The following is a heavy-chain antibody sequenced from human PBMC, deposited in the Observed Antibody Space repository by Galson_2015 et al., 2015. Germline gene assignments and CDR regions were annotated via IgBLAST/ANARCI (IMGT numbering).Heavy chain of an antibody. CDR1: GGSVSSGSYY. J-gene: IGHJ2*01. D-gene: IGHD6-13*01. Sequence: SETLSLTCTVSGGSVSSGSYYWSWIRQPPGKGLEWIGYIYYSGSTNYNPSLKSRVTISVDTSKNQFSLKLSSVTAADTAGYYCARSPYSSSWVGAGDWYFDLWGRGTLVTVSS. CDR3: ARSPYSSSWVGAGDWYFDL. CDR2: IYYSGST. V-gene: IGHV4-61*01.